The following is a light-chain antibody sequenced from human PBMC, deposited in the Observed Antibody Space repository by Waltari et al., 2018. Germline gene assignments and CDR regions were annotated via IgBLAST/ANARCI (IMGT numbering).Light chain of an antibody. CDR1: QSLVHSDGNTY. J-gene: IGKJ5*01. CDR2: KVS. V-gene: IGKV2-30*02. CDR3: MQGSPWSPIT. Sequence: VVMTQSPLSLPVTLGQPAPIPRRSRQSLVHSDGNTYSNRFQQRPGQSPRRLIYKVSNQDAAGTDSCCGSGSGTDFILKISRGEAEDVVIYYYMQGSPWSPITFGQGTRLEIK.